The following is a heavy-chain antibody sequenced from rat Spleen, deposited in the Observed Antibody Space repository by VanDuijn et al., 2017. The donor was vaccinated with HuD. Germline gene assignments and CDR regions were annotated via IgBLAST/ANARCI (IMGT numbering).Heavy chain of an antibody. D-gene: IGHD1-2*01. Sequence: QVQLKESGPGLVQPSQTLSLTCTVSGFSLSRHGVIWVRQPPGKGLEWMGVIWGNGNTNYKSALKSRLSISRDTSKSQVFLKMNNLQTEDTAMYFCARSDYSSPYYFDYWGPGVMVTVSS. CDR2: IWGNGNT. V-gene: IGHV2S61*01. CDR3: ARSDYSSPYYFDY. CDR1: GFSLSRHG. J-gene: IGHJ2*01.